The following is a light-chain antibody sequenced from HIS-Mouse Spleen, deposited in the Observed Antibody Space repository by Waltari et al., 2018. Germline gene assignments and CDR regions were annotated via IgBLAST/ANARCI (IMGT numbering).Light chain of an antibody. CDR3: QQLNSYPPT. V-gene: IGKV1-9*01. Sequence: DIQLTQSPSFLSASVGDRVTITCRVSQGISSYLAWYQQKPGKAPKLLIYAASTLQSGVPSRVSGSGSGTEFTLTISSLQPEDFATYYCQQLNSYPPTFGQGTKVEIK. J-gene: IGKJ1*01. CDR1: QGISSY. CDR2: AAS.